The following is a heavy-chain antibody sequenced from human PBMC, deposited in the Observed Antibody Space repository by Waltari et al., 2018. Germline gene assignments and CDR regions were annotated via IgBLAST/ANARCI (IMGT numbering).Heavy chain of an antibody. V-gene: IGHV4-38-2*02. Sequence: QVQLQESGAGLVKASETLSLTCTVSGSSMNSACCWGWVRQPPGKGLEWIGSVFYSGSPYYSSSLRSRVTMSVDTSKNQFSLKLSSVTAADTALYYCVRDPLNPRGLFDHWGQGALVTVSS. CDR3: VRDPLNPRGLFDH. D-gene: IGHD3-10*01. CDR2: VFYSGSP. J-gene: IGHJ4*02. CDR1: GSSMNSACC.